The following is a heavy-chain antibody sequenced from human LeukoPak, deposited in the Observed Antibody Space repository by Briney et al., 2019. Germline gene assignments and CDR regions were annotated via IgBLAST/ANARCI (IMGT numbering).Heavy chain of an antibody. D-gene: IGHD3-9*01. J-gene: IGHJ4*02. CDR1: GFTFSSYG. CDR2: ISYDGSNK. V-gene: IGHV3-30*03. Sequence: PGGSLRLSCAASGFTFSSYGMHWVRQAPGKGLEWVAVISYDGSNKYYADSVKGRFTISRDNSKNTLYLQMNSLRAEDTALYYRARGLTGYTFDYWGQGTLVTVSS. CDR3: ARGLTGYTFDY.